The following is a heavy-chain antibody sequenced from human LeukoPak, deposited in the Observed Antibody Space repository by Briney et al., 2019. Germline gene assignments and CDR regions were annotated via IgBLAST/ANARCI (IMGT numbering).Heavy chain of an antibody. CDR1: GGSISSSSYY. J-gene: IGHJ5*02. D-gene: IGHD6-13*01. V-gene: IGHV4-39*01. CDR2: IYYSGIT. CDR3: ARRNGHSWDVGNWFDP. Sequence: SETLSLTCSVSGGSISSSSYYWGWIRQPPGMGLEWIGSIYYSGITYYNQSLKSRATVSVDTSKNQFSLNLNSVTAADTAVYYCARRNGHSWDVGNWFDPWGRGTVVTVSS.